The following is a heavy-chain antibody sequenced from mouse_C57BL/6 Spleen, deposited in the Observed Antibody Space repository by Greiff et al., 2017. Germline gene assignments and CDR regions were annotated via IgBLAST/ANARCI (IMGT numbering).Heavy chain of an antibody. J-gene: IGHJ3*01. V-gene: IGHV5-9-1*02. Sequence: EVQRVESGEGLVKPGGSLKLSCAASGFTFSSYAMSWVRQTPEKRLEWVAYISSGGDYIYYADTVKGRFTISRDNARNTLYLQMSRLKSEDTAMYYCTRGGNYEGFAYWGQETLVTVSA. CDR3: TRGGNYEGFAY. CDR2: ISSGGDYI. CDR1: GFTFSSYA. D-gene: IGHD2-1*01.